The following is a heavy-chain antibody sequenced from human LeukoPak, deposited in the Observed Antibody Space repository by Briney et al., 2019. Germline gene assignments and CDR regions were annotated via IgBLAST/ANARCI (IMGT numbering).Heavy chain of an antibody. CDR1: GGTFSSYA. V-gene: IGHV1-69*05. J-gene: IGHJ4*02. Sequence: SVKVSCKASGGTFSSYAISWVRQAPGQGLEWMGRIIPIFGTANYAQKFQGRVTITTDESTSTAYMELSSLRSEDTAVYYCLCGDGVATHGSFDYWGQGTLVTVFS. D-gene: IGHD3-3*01. CDR2: IIPIFGTA. CDR3: LCGDGVATHGSFDY.